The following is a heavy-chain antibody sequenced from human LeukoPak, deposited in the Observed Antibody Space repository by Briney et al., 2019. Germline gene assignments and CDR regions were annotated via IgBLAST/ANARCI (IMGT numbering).Heavy chain of an antibody. CDR2: ISSSDTYI. CDR3: ARGYSSSWYYFDY. V-gene: IGHV3-21*01. CDR1: GFTFSSYS. Sequence: GGSLRLSCAASGFTFSSYSMTWVRQAPGKGLEWVSSISSSDTYIYHADSVKGRFTISRDNAKNSLYLQMNSLRVEDTAVYYCARGYSSSWYYFDYWGQGTLVTVSS. D-gene: IGHD6-13*01. J-gene: IGHJ4*02.